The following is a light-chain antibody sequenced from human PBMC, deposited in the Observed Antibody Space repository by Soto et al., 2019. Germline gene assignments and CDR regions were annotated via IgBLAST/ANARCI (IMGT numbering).Light chain of an antibody. J-gene: IGLJ3*02. V-gene: IGLV2-14*01. CDR1: SSDFGDDKY. CDR3: GSFTTSRIGL. CDR2: GVT. Sequence: QSALSQPASVSGSPGQSITMSCTGSSSDFGDDKYVSWYQQQPGKGPNLLIYGVTNRPSGVSNRFSVSKSVNTASLTISGLQVEDGADYFCGSFTTSRIGLFGGGTTLTVL.